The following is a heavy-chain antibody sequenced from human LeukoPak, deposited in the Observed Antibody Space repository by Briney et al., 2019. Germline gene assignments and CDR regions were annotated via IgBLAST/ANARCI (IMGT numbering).Heavy chain of an antibody. Sequence: PGGSLRLSCAASGFTFSNYGMHWVRQAPGKGLEWVAVVWYDGSNKYYADSVKGRFTISRDNSKNTLYLQMNSLRAEDTAVYYCARDNWITGYFDYWGQGTLVTVSS. CDR3: ARDNWITGYFDY. J-gene: IGHJ4*02. V-gene: IGHV3-33*01. CDR2: VWYDGSNK. CDR1: GFTFSNYG. D-gene: IGHD1-20*01.